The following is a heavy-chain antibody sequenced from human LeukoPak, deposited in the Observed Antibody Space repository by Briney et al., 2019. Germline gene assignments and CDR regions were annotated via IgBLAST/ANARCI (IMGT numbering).Heavy chain of an antibody. V-gene: IGHV3-23*01. CDR2: VRGGGGST. J-gene: IGHJ4*02. D-gene: IGHD2-15*01. CDR3: AKDGYCSGGSCSGVRGDY. Sequence: GGSLRLSCAASGFTFSSYAMNWVGQAPGKGLEWVSSVRGGGGSTLYADSVKGRFTISRDNSKNTLYLQMNSLRAEDTAIYYCAKDGYCSGGSCSGVRGDYWGQGTLVTVSS. CDR1: GFTFSSYA.